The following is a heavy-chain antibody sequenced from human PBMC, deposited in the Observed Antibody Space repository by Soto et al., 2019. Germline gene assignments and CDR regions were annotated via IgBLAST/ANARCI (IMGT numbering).Heavy chain of an antibody. CDR1: GFTFSSYW. V-gene: IGHV3-7*01. CDR2: IKQDGSEK. Sequence: GSLILSCAASGFTFSSYWMSWVRQAPGKGLELMANIKQDGSEKDYVDSVKVLFTISRDNAKNSLYLQMSSLRAEDTAVYYWARDGTGHVDFWSGRRKLFFEHWGQGTL. CDR3: ARDGTGHVDFWSGRRKLFFEH. J-gene: IGHJ4*02. D-gene: IGHD3-3*01.